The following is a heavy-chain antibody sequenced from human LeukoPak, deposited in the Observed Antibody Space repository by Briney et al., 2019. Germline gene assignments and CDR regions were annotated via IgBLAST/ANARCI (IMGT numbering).Heavy chain of an antibody. CDR3: ARDLTGTYVYDY. CDR2: IISSSSYI. CDR1: GFTFSTSTFAFTSYT. V-gene: IGHV3-21*01. J-gene: IGHJ4*02. D-gene: IGHD1-26*01. Sequence: GSLTLSCAASGFTFSTSTFAFTSYTLNWVRQAPGKGLEWVSSIISSSSYIYYADPVKGRFTISRDNAKNSLYLQMNSLRAEDTAVYYCARDLTGTYVYDYWGQGTLVTVSS.